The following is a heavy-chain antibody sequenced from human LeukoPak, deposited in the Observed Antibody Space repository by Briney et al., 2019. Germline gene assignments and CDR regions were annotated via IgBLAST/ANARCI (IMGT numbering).Heavy chain of an antibody. Sequence: ASVKVSCKASGYTFTSYGISWVRQAPGQGLEWMGWISAYNGNTNYAQKLQGRGTMTTDTSTSTAYMELRSLRSNDTAVYYCARVKYYYDSSGYYSPLDYWGQGTLVTVSS. CDR3: ARVKYYYDSSGYYSPLDY. D-gene: IGHD3-22*01. V-gene: IGHV1-18*01. J-gene: IGHJ4*02. CDR2: ISAYNGNT. CDR1: GYTFTSYG.